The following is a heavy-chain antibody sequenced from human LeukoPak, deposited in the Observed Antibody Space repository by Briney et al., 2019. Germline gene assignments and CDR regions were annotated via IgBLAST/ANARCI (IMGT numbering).Heavy chain of an antibody. J-gene: IGHJ4*02. Sequence: PGGSLRLSCAASGFTLSSFWMSWVRQPPGKGLEWLSFKRFDGSNNYYAASVKGRFTISIDNSKNTVFLPMSSLRADDTAVYYCAKDPRMSRLYYFEYWGQGSLVTVSS. D-gene: IGHD6-25*01. CDR3: AKDPRMSRLYYFEY. CDR2: KRFDGSNN. CDR1: GFTLSSFW. V-gene: IGHV3-30*02.